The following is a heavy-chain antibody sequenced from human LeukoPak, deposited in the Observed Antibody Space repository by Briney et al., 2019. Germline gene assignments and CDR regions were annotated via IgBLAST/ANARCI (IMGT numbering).Heavy chain of an antibody. J-gene: IGHJ6*02. Sequence: GESLKISCKGSGYSFTSYWIGWVRQMPGKGLEWMGIIYPGDSDTRYSPSFQGQVTISADKSISTAYLQWSSLKASDTAMYYCARHTGSGSVSTRRTYYYGMDVWGQGTTVTVSS. V-gene: IGHV5-51*01. CDR3: ARHTGSGSVSTRRTYYYGMDV. CDR1: GYSFTSYW. D-gene: IGHD3-10*01. CDR2: IYPGDSDT.